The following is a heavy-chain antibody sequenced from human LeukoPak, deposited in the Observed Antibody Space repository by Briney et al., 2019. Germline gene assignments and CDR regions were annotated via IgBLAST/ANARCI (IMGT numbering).Heavy chain of an antibody. CDR3: AREDHSNYNY. Sequence: PGGSLRLSCAASGFTFSTYAMSWVRQAPGKGLEWVANIKQDGGEKYYVDSVKGRFTISRDNAKNSLYLQINSLRVEDTAEYYCAREDHSNYNYWGQGTLVTVSS. D-gene: IGHD4-11*01. CDR2: IKQDGGEK. J-gene: IGHJ4*02. CDR1: GFTFSTYA. V-gene: IGHV3-7*01.